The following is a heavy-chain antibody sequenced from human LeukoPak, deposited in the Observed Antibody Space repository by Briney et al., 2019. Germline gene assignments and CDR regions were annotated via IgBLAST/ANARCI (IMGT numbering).Heavy chain of an antibody. Sequence: PSETLSLTCAVSGGSISSGGYSWSWIRQPPGKGLEWIGYIYHSGSTYYNPSLKSRVTISVDRSKNQFPLKLSSVTAADTAVYYCAREGRYCSSTSCQEFDYWGRGTLVTVSS. CDR3: AREGRYCSSTSCQEFDY. V-gene: IGHV4-30-2*01. J-gene: IGHJ2*01. CDR1: GGSISSGGYS. CDR2: IYHSGST. D-gene: IGHD2-2*01.